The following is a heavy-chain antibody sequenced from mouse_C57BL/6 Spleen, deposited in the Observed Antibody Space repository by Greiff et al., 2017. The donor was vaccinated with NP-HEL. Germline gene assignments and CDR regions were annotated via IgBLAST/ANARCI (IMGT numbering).Heavy chain of an antibody. CDR2: INPNNGGT. CDR3: ARGLYDGYYVWYAMDY. D-gene: IGHD2-3*01. V-gene: IGHV1-22*01. J-gene: IGHJ4*01. Sequence: EVQLQQSGPELVKPGASVKMSCKASGYTFTDYNMHWVKQSHGKSLEWIGYINPNNGGTSYNQKFKGKATLTVNKTSSTAYMELRSLTSEDTAVYYCARGLYDGYYVWYAMDYWGQGTSVTVSS. CDR1: GYTFTDYN.